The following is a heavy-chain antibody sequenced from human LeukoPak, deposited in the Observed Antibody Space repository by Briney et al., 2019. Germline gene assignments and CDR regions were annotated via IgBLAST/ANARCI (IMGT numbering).Heavy chain of an antibody. J-gene: IGHJ4*02. CDR3: MRGNPFGGY. Sequence: GGSLRLSCAASGFTFNSYTMNWVRQAPGKGLEWVANIKEDGSVKNYVDSVKGRFTISRDNAKNSLYLQMSSLRAEDTAVYYCMRGNPFGGYWGQGTLVTVSS. D-gene: IGHD3-16*01. CDR2: IKEDGSVK. V-gene: IGHV3-7*03. CDR1: GFTFNSYT.